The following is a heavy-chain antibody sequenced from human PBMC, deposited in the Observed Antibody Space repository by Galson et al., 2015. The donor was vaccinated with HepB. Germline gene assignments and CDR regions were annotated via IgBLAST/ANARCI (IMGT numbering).Heavy chain of an antibody. V-gene: IGHV3-7*01. CDR2: INPDGSAK. CDR3: SNLVGF. CDR1: GLTFSTYW. Sequence: SLRLSCAASGLTFSTYWVTWVRQAPGKGLEWVGNINPDGSAKYYVDSVKGRFTISRDNAKNSLYLQMSSLRAEDTAVYYCSNLVGFWGQGILVTVSS. D-gene: IGHD3-16*01. J-gene: IGHJ4*02.